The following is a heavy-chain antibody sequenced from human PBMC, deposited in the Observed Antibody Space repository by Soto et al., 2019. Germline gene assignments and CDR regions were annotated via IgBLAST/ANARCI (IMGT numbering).Heavy chain of an antibody. V-gene: IGHV3-23*01. CDR1: GFSFTNYA. D-gene: IGHD1-26*01. CDR3: AKRVKSGSTAVGSAMDF. CDR2: ISGSGDGT. Sequence: EVQLLESGGGLVQPGGSLRLSCAASGFSFTNYAVTWVRQAPGKGLEWVSAISGSGDGTYYADSVRGRFNISRDNSKSTVHLQMYSRRAGDTAVYFCAKRVKSGSTAVGSAMDFWGQGTTVTVSS. J-gene: IGHJ6*02.